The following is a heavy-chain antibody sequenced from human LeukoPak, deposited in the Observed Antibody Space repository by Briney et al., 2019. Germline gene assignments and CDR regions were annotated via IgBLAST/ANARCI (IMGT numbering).Heavy chain of an antibody. J-gene: IGHJ4*02. V-gene: IGHV3-21*01. CDR3: ARALTYCGGDCYPFDY. Sequence: PGGSLRLSCAASGFTFSSYSMNWVRQAPGKGLEWVSSISSSSSYIYYADSVKGRFTISRDNAKNSLYLQMNSLRAEDTAVYYCARALTYCGGDCYPFDYWGQGTLVTVSS. D-gene: IGHD2-21*02. CDR2: ISSSSSYI. CDR1: GFTFSSYS.